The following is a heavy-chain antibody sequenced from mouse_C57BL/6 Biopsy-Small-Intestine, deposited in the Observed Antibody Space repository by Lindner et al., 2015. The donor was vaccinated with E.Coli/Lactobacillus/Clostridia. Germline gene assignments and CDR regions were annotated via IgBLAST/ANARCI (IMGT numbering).Heavy chain of an antibody. V-gene: IGHV1-31*01. J-gene: IGHJ2*01. Sequence: VQLQESGPELVKPGASVKISCKASGDSFTGYYMHWVKQSRGSILDWIGYISPYNGISSYNQKFKGKATLTVDKSSSTAYMELRSLTFEDSAVYYCAGNPGSRGYFDHWGQGTTLTVSS. CDR3: AGNPGSRGYFDH. CDR1: GDSFTGYY. D-gene: IGHD4-1*01. CDR2: ISPYNGIS.